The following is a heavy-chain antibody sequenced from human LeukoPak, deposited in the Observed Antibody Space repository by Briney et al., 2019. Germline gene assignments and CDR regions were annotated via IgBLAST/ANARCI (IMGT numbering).Heavy chain of an antibody. CDR3: ARDRGYSTFDY. J-gene: IGHJ4*02. CDR1: GFPFCKHW. CDR2: MKEDGGEI. Sequence: GGAPRPSRGAPGFPFCKHWMRWGRPAPGEGVEWVANMKEDGGEINYVDSVKGRFTISRDNAKNSLYLQMNSLRVDDTAVYYCARDRGYSTFDYWGQGTLVTVSS. V-gene: IGHV3-7*01. D-gene: IGHD4-23*01.